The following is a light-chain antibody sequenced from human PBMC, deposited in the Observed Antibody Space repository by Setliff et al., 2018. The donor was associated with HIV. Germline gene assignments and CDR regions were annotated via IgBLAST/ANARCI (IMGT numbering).Light chain of an antibody. CDR2: DVT. V-gene: IGLV2-11*01. CDR1: SSDVGGYNY. CDR3: CSYAGSAYV. J-gene: IGLJ1*01. Sequence: QSALTQPRPVSGSPGQSVTISCTGTSSDVGGYNYVSWYQQHPGKAPKLMIYDVTKRPSGVPDRFSGSKSGNTASLTISGLQAEDEADYYCCSYAGSAYVFGTGTRSPS.